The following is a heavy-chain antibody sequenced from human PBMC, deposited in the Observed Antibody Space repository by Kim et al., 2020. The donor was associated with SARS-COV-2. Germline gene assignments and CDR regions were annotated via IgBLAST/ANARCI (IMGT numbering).Heavy chain of an antibody. Sequence: YADSVKGRFTISRENSKITLYLQMNSRRAEDTAVYYCAKVPLRDGYSALDDWGQGTLVTVSS. D-gene: IGHD4-4*01. J-gene: IGHJ4*01. V-gene: IGHV3-23*01. CDR3: AKVPLRDGYSALDD.